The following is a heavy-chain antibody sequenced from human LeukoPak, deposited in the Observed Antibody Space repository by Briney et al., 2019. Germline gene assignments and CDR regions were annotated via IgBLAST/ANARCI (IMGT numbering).Heavy chain of an antibody. V-gene: IGHV3-48*03. CDR3: VPDPGLAVAGTNFDS. CDR2: ISSSACTI. CDR1: GFTFSRYE. D-gene: IGHD6-19*01. J-gene: IGHJ4*02. Sequence: GRSLRLSCAASGFTFSRYEMNWARQAPGKGLEWVSYISSSACTIYYADSVKGRFTISRDNAKNTLYLQMNSLRAEDTAVYYCVPDPGLAVAGTNFDSWGQGTPVTASS.